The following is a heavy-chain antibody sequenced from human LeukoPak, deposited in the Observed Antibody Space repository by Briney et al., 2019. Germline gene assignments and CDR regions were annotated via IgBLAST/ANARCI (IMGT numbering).Heavy chain of an antibody. Sequence: SETLSLTCTASGGSISSYYWGWIRQPPGKGLEWIGSIYYSGSTYYNPSLKSRVTISVDTSKNQFSLKLSSVTAADTAVYYCARLRDFWTDYWGQGTLVTVSS. CDR2: IYYSGST. CDR1: GGSISSYY. V-gene: IGHV4-39*01. CDR3: ARLRDFWTDY. J-gene: IGHJ4*02. D-gene: IGHD3/OR15-3a*01.